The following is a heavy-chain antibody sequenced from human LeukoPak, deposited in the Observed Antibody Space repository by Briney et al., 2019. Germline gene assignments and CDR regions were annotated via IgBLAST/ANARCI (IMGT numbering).Heavy chain of an antibody. CDR3: ARLRQQPNWFDP. V-gene: IGHV3-21*01. Sequence: GGSLRLSCAASGFTFSSYSMNWVRQAPGKGLEWVSSISSSSSYIYYADSVKGRFTISRDNAKNSLYLQMDSLRAEDTAAYYCARLRQQPNWFDPWGQGTLVTVSS. J-gene: IGHJ5*02. CDR2: ISSSSSYI. D-gene: IGHD6-13*01. CDR1: GFTFSSYS.